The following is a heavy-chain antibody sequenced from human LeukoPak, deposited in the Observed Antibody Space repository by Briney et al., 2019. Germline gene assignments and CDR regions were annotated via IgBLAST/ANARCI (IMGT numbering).Heavy chain of an antibody. CDR1: GFTFXXYA. J-gene: IGHJ4*02. V-gene: IGHV3-23*01. Sequence: GFTFXXYAMSWVRXAPGKGLEWVSAISGSGGSTYYADSVKGRFTISRDNSKNTLYLQMNSLRAEDTAVYYCAKSDITMIVGEFDYWGQGTLVTVSS. CDR2: ISGSGGST. D-gene: IGHD3-22*01. CDR3: AKSDITMIVGEFDY.